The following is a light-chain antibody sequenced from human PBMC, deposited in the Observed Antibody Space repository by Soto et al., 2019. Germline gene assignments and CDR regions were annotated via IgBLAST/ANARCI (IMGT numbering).Light chain of an antibody. CDR2: DVA. Sequence: QSVLTQPASVSGSPGQSIILSCTGSSSDVGRYNFVSWYQQHPGRAPKLIIYDVANRPSGVSDRFSASKSDNTASLTISGLQAEDEADYYCASYTSSDTWVFGGGTKLT. CDR3: ASYTSSDTWV. CDR1: SSDVGRYNF. J-gene: IGLJ3*02. V-gene: IGLV2-14*03.